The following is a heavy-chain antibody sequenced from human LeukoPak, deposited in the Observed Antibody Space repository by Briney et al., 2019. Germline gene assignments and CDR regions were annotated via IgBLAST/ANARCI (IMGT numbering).Heavy chain of an antibody. V-gene: IGHV3-30*04. CDR3: ASGYDFWSGYPPSQYGMDV. CDR2: ISYDGRNT. CDR1: GLIFGGYA. D-gene: IGHD3-3*01. Sequence: GRCLRLSCAASGLIFGGYAMHWVRQVPGEGLEWVAIISYDGRNTYYADSAKGRFTISRDNSKNTLDLQMNSLRSEDTGVYYCASGYDFWSGYPPSQYGMDVWGQGTTVTVSS. J-gene: IGHJ6*02.